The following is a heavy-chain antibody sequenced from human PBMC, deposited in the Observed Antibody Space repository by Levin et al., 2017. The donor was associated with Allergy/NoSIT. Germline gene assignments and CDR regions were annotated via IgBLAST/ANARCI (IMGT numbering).Heavy chain of an antibody. D-gene: IGHD3-10*01. CDR2: VDPDDSYT. Sequence: GASVKVSCKGSGFSFTNYWISWVRQMPGKGLEWMGRVDPDDSYTNYSPSFQGHVSISADKSISTSYLQWSSLKTSDTAIYYCTLTYYGSGNYVANYWGQGTLVTVSS. CDR1: GFSFTNYW. J-gene: IGHJ4*02. CDR3: TLTYYGSGNYVANY. V-gene: IGHV5-10-1*01.